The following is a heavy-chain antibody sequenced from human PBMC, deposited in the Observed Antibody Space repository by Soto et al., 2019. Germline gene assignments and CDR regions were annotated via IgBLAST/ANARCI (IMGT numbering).Heavy chain of an antibody. D-gene: IGHD2-2*01. J-gene: IGHJ6*02. CDR3: AREDRDRETGLVPAAIDGMDV. Sequence: SVKVTCKAPGGTFNRYTITSVRQEPGHGLEWIGRIIPIFGIASYAQKFQGRVTITADESTSTAYMELSSLRSDDTAVYYCAREDRDRETGLVPAAIDGMDVWGQGTTVTVSS. CDR2: IIPIFGIA. V-gene: IGHV1-69*13. CDR1: GGTFNRYT.